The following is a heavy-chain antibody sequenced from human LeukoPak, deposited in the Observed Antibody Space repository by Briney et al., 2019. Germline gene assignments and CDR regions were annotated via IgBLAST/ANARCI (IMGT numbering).Heavy chain of an antibody. D-gene: IGHD3-3*01. CDR2: INAGNGNT. V-gene: IGHV1-3*01. Sequence: ASVKVSCTASGYTFNSYAMHWVRQAPGQRLEWMGWINAGNGNTKYSQKFQGRVTITRDTSASTAYMELSSLRSEDTAVYYCAREYDFWSGYYTHWGQGTLVTVSS. J-gene: IGHJ4*02. CDR1: GYTFNSYA. CDR3: AREYDFWSGYYTH.